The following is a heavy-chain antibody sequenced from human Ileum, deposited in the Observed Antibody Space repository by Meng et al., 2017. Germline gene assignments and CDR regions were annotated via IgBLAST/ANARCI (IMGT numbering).Heavy chain of an antibody. CDR1: GGSFSGYY. CDR3: SRTSYYDNSGCYPG. J-gene: IGHJ4*02. Sequence: QVQLQEWGAGLLKPSETLSLTCAVYGGSFSGYYWSWIRQPPGKGLEWIGEINHSGSTNYNPSLKSRVTISVDTSKNQFSLKLSSVTAADTAVYYCSRTSYYDNSGCYPGWGQGTLVTVSS. D-gene: IGHD3-22*01. CDR2: INHSGST. V-gene: IGHV4-34*01.